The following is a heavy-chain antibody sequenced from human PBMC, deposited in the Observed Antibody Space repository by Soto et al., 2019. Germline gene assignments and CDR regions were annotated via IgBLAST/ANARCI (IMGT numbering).Heavy chain of an antibody. D-gene: IGHD3-22*01. CDR2: IYYSGST. Sequence: SETLSLTCTVSGGSISSGGYYWSWIRQHPGKGLEWIGYIYYSGSTYYNPSLKSRVTISVDTSKNQFSLKLSSVTAADTAVYYCASSIPPHTYYYDSSDDYYVCYYGMDVWGQGTTVTVSS. CDR1: GGSISSGGYY. V-gene: IGHV4-31*03. J-gene: IGHJ6*02. CDR3: ASSIPPHTYYYDSSDDYYVCYYGMDV.